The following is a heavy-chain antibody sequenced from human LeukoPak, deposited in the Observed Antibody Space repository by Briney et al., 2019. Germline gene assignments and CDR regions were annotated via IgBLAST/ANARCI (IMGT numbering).Heavy chain of an antibody. D-gene: IGHD3-10*01. Sequence: GGSLRLSCAASGFTFSSYWMSWVRQAPGKGLEWVANIKQDGSEKYYVDSVRGRFTISRDNAKNSLYLQMNSLRAEDTAVYYCARVQGWFGESTYSNWFDPWGQGTLVTVSS. CDR2: IKQDGSEK. V-gene: IGHV3-7*03. J-gene: IGHJ5*02. CDR3: ARVQGWFGESTYSNWFDP. CDR1: GFTFSSYW.